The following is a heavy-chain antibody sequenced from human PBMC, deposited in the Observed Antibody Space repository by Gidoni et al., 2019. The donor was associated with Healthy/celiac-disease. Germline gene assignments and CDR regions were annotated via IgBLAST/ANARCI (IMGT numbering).Heavy chain of an antibody. CDR3: ARHYSGYDYNYFDY. CDR1: GGSISSSSYY. CDR2: IYYSGST. V-gene: IGHV4-39*01. J-gene: IGHJ4*02. Sequence: QLQLQESGPGLVKPSETLSLTCTVSGGSISSSSYYWGWIRQPPGKGLEWIGSIYYSGSTYYNPSLKSRVTISVDTSKNQFSLKLSSVTAADTAVYYCARHYSGYDYNYFDYWGQGTLVTVSS. D-gene: IGHD5-12*01.